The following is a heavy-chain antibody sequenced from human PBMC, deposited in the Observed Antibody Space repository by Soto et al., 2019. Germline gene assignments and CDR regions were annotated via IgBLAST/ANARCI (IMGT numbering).Heavy chain of an antibody. D-gene: IGHD2-21*01. CDR2: ISWNSGSI. CDR1: GFTFDDYA. J-gene: IGHJ4*02. CDR3: AKEKPKGDIPYYFDY. V-gene: IGHV3-9*01. Sequence: EVQLVESGGGLVQPGRSLRLSCAASGFTFDDYAMHWVRQAPGKGLEWVSGISWNSGSIGYADSVKGRFTVSRDNAKNSLYLQMNSLRTEDTALYYSAKEKPKGDIPYYFDYWGQGSLVTVSS.